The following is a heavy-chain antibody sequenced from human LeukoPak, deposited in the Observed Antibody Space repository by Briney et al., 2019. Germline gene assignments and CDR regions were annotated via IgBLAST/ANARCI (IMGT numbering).Heavy chain of an antibody. CDR1: GFTFSSYG. J-gene: IGHJ4*02. D-gene: IGHD3-22*01. Sequence: GGSLRLSCAAPGFTFSSYGMHWVRQAPGKGLEWVAFIRYDGSNKYYADSVKGRFTISRDNSKNTLYLQMNSLRAEDTAVYYCARDDLYYYDSSGSPDYWGQGTLVTVSS. CDR2: IRYDGSNK. V-gene: IGHV3-30*02. CDR3: ARDDLYYYDSSGSPDY.